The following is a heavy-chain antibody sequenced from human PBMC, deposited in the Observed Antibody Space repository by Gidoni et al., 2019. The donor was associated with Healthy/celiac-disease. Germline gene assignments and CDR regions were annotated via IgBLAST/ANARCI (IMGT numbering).Heavy chain of an antibody. V-gene: IGHV3-9*01. CDR3: AKDMTSIAVAGNFDY. D-gene: IGHD6-19*01. CDR1: GFTFDDYA. Sequence: EVQLVESGGGLVQPGRSLRLSCAASGFTFDDYAMHWVRQAPGKGLEWVSGISWNSGSIGYADSVKGRFTISRDNAKNSLYLQMNSLRAEDTALYYCAKDMTSIAVAGNFDYWGQGTLVTVSS. J-gene: IGHJ4*02. CDR2: ISWNSGSI.